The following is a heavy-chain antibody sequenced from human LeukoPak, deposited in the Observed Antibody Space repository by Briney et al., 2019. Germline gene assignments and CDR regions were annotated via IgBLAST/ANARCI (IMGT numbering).Heavy chain of an antibody. CDR2: INEYGSTT. CDR3: ARDVVGSGSR. V-gene: IGHV3-74*01. J-gene: IGHJ4*02. Sequence: GGSLRLSCEASGFTFSIYWMHWVRQVPGKGLVWVSRINEYGSTTNYADSVKDRFIISRDNAKNTLYLQMNSLRAEDSAVYCARDVVGSGSRWGQGTLVTVSS. CDR1: GFTFSIYW. D-gene: IGHD3-10*01.